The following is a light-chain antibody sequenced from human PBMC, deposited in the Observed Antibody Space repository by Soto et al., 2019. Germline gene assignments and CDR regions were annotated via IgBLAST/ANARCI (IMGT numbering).Light chain of an antibody. J-gene: IGLJ1*01. CDR2: DVN. V-gene: IGLV2-8*01. CDR3: SSYAGSTTFDV. CDR1: NSEVGGYNY. Sequence: QSALTQPPSASGSPGQSVAISCTGTNSEVGGYNYVSWYQQHPGKAPKLMIYDVNKRPSGVPDRFSGSKSGNTASLTVSGLQAEDEADYYCSSYAGSTTFDVFGTGTKVTVL.